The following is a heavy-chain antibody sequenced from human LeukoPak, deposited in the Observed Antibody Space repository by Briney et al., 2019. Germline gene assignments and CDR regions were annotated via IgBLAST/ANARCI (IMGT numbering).Heavy chain of an antibody. Sequence: QPGGSLRLSCAASGFTVSSNHMNWVRQAPGKGLEWVSIIYYGANTFYADSVKGRFAISRDNSKNTLYLQINSLRAEDTAVYYCAALSGVGVKIGFDHWGQGALVVVSS. J-gene: IGHJ4*02. CDR1: GFTVSSNH. D-gene: IGHD1-26*01. CDR3: AALSGVGVKIGFDH. CDR2: IYYGANT. V-gene: IGHV3-66*01.